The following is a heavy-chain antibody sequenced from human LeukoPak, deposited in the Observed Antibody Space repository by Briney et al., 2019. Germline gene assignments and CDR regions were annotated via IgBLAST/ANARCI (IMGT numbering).Heavy chain of an antibody. CDR3: ARDTEGVRGVIIPFDY. J-gene: IGHJ4*02. D-gene: IGHD3-10*01. CDR2: INPSGGST. CDR1: GYTFTSYY. Sequence: ASVKVSCKASGYTFTSYYMHLVRQALGQGLEWMGIINPSGGSTSYAQKFQGRVTMTRDTSTSTVYMELSSLRSEDTAVYYCARDTEGVRGVIIPFDYWGQGTLVTVSS. V-gene: IGHV1-46*01.